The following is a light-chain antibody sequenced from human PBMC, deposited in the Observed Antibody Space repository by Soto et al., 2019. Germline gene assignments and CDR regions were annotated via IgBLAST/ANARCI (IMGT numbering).Light chain of an antibody. V-gene: IGLV3-21*02. Sequence: SYELTQPPSASVAPGQTVRVTCGGKNIGSKSVHWYQQKPGQAPVLVVYDDSDRPSGIPERFSGSNSGNTATLTISRVEAGDEADYHCQVWDRSSDHYVFGTGTKVTVL. CDR2: DDS. J-gene: IGLJ1*01. CDR3: QVWDRSSDHYV. CDR1: NIGSKS.